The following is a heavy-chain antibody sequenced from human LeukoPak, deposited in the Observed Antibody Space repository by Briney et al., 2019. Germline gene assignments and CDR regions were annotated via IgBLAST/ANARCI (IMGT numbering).Heavy chain of an antibody. CDR3: AKRPGYPPYYFDY. CDR2: ISGSGGST. D-gene: IGHD6-25*01. CDR1: GFTFNTYA. J-gene: IGHJ4*02. Sequence: GGSLRLSCAASGFTFNTYAMGWVRQAPGKGLEWVSAISGSGGSTYYADSVKGRFTISRDNSKNTLYLQMNSLTAEDTAVYYCAKRPGYPPYYFDYWGQGTLVTVSS. V-gene: IGHV3-23*01.